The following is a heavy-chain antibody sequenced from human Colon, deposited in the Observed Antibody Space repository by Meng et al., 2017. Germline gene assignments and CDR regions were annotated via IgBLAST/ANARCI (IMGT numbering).Heavy chain of an antibody. CDR3: ARDHGTGLDH. CDR2: ISSSGKII. CDR1: GFTFRDYY. V-gene: IGHV3-11*01. Sequence: QGEVVGAGGGLVKPGWSLRLACAASGFTFRDYYMTWIRQAPGKGLEWVSHISSSGKIIDYADSVKGRFTISRDNANNSLYLQMDSLTADDTAVYYCARDHGTGLDHWGQGALVTVSS. J-gene: IGHJ4*02. D-gene: IGHD1-14*01.